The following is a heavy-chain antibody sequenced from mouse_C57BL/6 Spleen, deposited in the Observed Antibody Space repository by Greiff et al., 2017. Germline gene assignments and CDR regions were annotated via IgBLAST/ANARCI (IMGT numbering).Heavy chain of an antibody. V-gene: IGHV5-6*01. CDR1: GFTFSSYG. J-gene: IGHJ2*01. CDR3: ARQGYYGAYFDY. D-gene: IGHD1-1*01. Sequence: EVQLQESGGDLVKPGGSLKLSCAASGFTFSSYGMSWVRQTPDKRLEWVATISSGGSYTYYPDSVKGRITIVRDNAKNTLYLQMSSLESEDTAMYYCARQGYYGAYFDYWGQGTTLTVSS. CDR2: ISSGGSYT.